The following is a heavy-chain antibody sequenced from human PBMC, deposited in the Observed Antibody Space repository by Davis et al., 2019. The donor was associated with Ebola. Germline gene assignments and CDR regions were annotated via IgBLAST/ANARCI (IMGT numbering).Heavy chain of an antibody. CDR3: ANTKAYSSGFED. CDR1: GLTFGTYW. Sequence: GESLKISCAASGLTFGTYWMTWVRQAPGKGLEWVANIKEDGTKKYYVDSVKGRFTISRDNAKNSLYLQMNSLRAEDTAVYYCANTKAYSSGFEDWGQGTAVTVSS. J-gene: IGHJ4*02. V-gene: IGHV3-7*01. D-gene: IGHD6-25*01. CDR2: IKEDGTKK.